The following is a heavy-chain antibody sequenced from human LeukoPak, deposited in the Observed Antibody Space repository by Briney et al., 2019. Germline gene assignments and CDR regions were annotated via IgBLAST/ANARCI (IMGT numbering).Heavy chain of an antibody. CDR2: INSDGSST. Sequence: GGSLRPSCAASGFTFSSYWMHWVRQAPGRGLVWVSRINSDGSSTSYADSVKGRFTISRDNAKNTLYLQMNSLRAEDTAVYYCARSAAHQYYYYYYMDVWGKGTTVTVSS. CDR1: GFTFSSYW. D-gene: IGHD6-6*01. J-gene: IGHJ6*03. V-gene: IGHV3-74*01. CDR3: ARSAAHQYYYYYYMDV.